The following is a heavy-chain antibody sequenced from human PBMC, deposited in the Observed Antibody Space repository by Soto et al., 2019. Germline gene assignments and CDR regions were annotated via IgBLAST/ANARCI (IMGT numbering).Heavy chain of an antibody. D-gene: IGHD6-6*01. CDR2: MSHSGIT. Sequence: LSLTCAVSGYSIRSGYFWGWIRQPPGKGLEWSGSMSHSGITYYNLSLKSRVTISVDTSKNQLSLKLSSATAADTAVYYCARSMYSTSDQLYYGMDVWGQGTTVTVSS. J-gene: IGHJ6*02. CDR3: ARSMYSTSDQLYYGMDV. V-gene: IGHV4-38-2*01. CDR1: GYSIRSGYF.